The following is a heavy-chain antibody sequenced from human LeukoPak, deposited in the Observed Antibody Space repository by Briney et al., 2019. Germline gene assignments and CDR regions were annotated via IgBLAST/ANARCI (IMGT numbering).Heavy chain of an antibody. CDR3: AREIQGDPHFDY. V-gene: IGHV3-30*04. CDR2: ISNDGTDK. CDR1: GFTFSSFA. D-gene: IGHD5-18*01. Sequence: GGSLRLSCAASGFTFSSFAMHWVRQAPGKGLEWVAVISNDGTDKYYGDSVKGRLTISRDNSKNTLYVQMNSLRPEDTAVYYCAREIQGDPHFDYWGQGTLVTVSS. J-gene: IGHJ4*02.